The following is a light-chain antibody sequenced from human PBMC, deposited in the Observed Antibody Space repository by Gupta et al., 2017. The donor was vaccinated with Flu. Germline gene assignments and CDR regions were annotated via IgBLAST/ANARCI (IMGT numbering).Light chain of an antibody. Sequence: GERAILSCRASQSVDNYLAWYQHKPGLAPRLLIYDASNRAPGIPARFSGSGSGTDFTLTISSLESEDFALYYCQQRSNWPLTFGGGTKVEIK. J-gene: IGKJ4*01. CDR2: DAS. CDR3: QQRSNWPLT. CDR1: QSVDNY. V-gene: IGKV3-11*01.